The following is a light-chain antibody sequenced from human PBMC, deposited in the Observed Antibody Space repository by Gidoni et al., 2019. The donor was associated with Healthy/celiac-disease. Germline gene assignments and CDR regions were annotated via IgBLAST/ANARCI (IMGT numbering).Light chain of an antibody. V-gene: IGLV3-25*03. Sequence: SYELTQPPSVSVSPGQTARITCSGDALPKKYAYWYQQKPGQAPVLVIYKDSERPSGIPERFSGSSSGTTVTLTISVVQAEDEADYYCQSADSSGFVVFGGGTKLTVL. CDR2: KDS. J-gene: IGLJ2*01. CDR3: QSADSSGFVV. CDR1: ALPKKY.